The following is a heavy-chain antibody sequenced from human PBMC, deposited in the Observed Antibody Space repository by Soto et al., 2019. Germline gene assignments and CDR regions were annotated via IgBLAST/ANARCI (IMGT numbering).Heavy chain of an antibody. J-gene: IGHJ6*02. D-gene: IGHD3-3*01. CDR3: ARLEWFPPAHDYYYYGMDV. CDR1: GGTFSSYA. CDR2: IIPIFGTA. Sequence: SVKVSCKASGGTFSSYAISWVRQAPGQGLEWMGGIIPIFGTANYAQKFQGRVTITADVSTSTAYMELSSLRSEDTAVYYCARLEWFPPAHDYYYYGMDVWGQGTTVTVSS. V-gene: IGHV1-69*13.